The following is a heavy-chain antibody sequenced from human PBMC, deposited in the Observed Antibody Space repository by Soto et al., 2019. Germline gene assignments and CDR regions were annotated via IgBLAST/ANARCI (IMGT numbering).Heavy chain of an antibody. V-gene: IGHV1-3*01. D-gene: IGHD2-15*01. CDR2: INAGNGNT. Sequence: QVQLVQSGAEVKKPGASVKVSCKASGYTFTSYAMHWVRQAPEQRLEWVGWINAGNGNTKYSQKFQGRVTITRDTSASTAYMELSSLRSEDTAVYYCARGPGGPVGPGDYWGQGTLVTVSS. CDR3: ARGPGGPVGPGDY. J-gene: IGHJ4*02. CDR1: GYTFTSYA.